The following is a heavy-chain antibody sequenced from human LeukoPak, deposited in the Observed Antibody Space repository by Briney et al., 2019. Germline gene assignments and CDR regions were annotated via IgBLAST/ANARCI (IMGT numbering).Heavy chain of an antibody. J-gene: IGHJ3*01. Sequence: PGGSLRLSCAASRFSFLSFTMHWVRQAPGKGLEWVSGISDSDADTHYADSVKGRVTISRDNSKNTVYLQMSSLRVEDTALYYCAKDFVRGTLTGAFDVWGRGAMVTVST. CDR3: AKDFVRGTLTGAFDV. CDR2: ISDSDADT. D-gene: IGHD3-10*01. V-gene: IGHV3-23*01. CDR1: RFSFLSFT.